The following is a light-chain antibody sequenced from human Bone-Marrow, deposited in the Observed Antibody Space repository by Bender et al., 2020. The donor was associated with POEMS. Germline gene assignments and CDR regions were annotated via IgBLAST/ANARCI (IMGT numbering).Light chain of an antibody. J-gene: IGLJ3*02. Sequence: SSELTQDPAVSVALGQTVRITCQGDSLRRFYARWYQQKPGQAPIVVLYGKNNRPSGIPDRFSGSSSGDTASLAIAGAQAEDEADYYCKSRDSSAAHLVFGGGTKLTVL. CDR2: GKN. V-gene: IGLV3-19*01. CDR3: KSRDSSAAHLV. CDR1: SLRRFY.